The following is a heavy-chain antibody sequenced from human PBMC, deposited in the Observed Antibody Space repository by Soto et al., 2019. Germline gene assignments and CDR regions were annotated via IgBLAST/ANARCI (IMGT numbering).Heavy chain of an antibody. CDR3: ARNGTYGSSRSHYSGMDV. CDR2: IVPMLGTP. D-gene: IGHD3-10*01. Sequence: ASVKVSCKASGGTFDRFIMNWVRQTPGRGLEWMGGIVPMLGTPTYAEKFKGRVRISATGSATTTYMEVTSLRSEDTAIYYCARNGTYGSSRSHYSGMDVWGQGTTVTVSS. V-gene: IGHV1-69*13. J-gene: IGHJ6*02. CDR1: GGTFDRFI.